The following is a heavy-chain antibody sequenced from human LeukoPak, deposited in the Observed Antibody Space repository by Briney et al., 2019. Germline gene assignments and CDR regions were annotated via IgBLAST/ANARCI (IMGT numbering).Heavy chain of an antibody. CDR2: IYYSGST. J-gene: IGHJ6*03. Sequence: PSETLSLTCTVSGDSISSYYWSWIRQPPGKGLERIGYIYYSGSTNYNPSLKSRVTISVDTSKNQFSLKLSSVTAADTAVYYCARVMEGDYYYYMDVWGKGTTVTISS. D-gene: IGHD3-10*01. V-gene: IGHV4-59*12. CDR3: ARVMEGDYYYYMDV. CDR1: GDSISSYY.